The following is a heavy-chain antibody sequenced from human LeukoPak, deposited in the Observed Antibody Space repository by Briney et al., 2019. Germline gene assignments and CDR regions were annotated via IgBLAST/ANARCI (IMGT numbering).Heavy chain of an antibody. CDR3: ARDPGYSSSWLGNGSVH. CDR2: INSDGSST. V-gene: IGHV3-74*01. D-gene: IGHD6-13*01. CDR1: GFTFSSYW. Sequence: GGSLRLSCAASGFTFSSYWMHWVRQAPGKGLVWVSRINSDGSSTSYADSVKGRFTISRDNAKNTLYLQMNSLRAEDTAVYYCARDPGYSSSWLGNGSVHWGQGTLVTVSS. J-gene: IGHJ4*02.